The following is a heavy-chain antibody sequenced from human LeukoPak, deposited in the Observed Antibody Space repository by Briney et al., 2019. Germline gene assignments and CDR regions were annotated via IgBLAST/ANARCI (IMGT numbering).Heavy chain of an antibody. V-gene: IGHV3-43*01. D-gene: IGHD6-6*01. Sequence: GGSLRLSCAASGFTFDDYTMHWVRQAPGKGLEWVSLISWDGGSTYYADSVKGRFTISRDNSKNSLYLQMNSLRTEDTALYHCAKTTYSSSSDYFDYWGQGTLVTVSS. J-gene: IGHJ4*02. CDR2: ISWDGGST. CDR3: AKTTYSSSSDYFDY. CDR1: GFTFDDYT.